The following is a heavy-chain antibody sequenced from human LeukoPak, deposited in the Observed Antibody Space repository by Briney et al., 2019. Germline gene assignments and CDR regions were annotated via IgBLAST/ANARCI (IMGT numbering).Heavy chain of an antibody. CDR3: ARTGGYSGYDPPDMDV. Sequence: HSETLSLTCSVSRDSVSRSSYYWGWIRQPPGKGLEWIGYIYYSGSTNYNPSLKSRVTISVDTSKNQFSLKLSSVTAADTAVYYCARTGGYSGYDPPDMDVWGKGTTVTISS. CDR1: RDSVSRSSYY. D-gene: IGHD5-12*01. J-gene: IGHJ6*04. CDR2: IYYSGST. V-gene: IGHV4-61*01.